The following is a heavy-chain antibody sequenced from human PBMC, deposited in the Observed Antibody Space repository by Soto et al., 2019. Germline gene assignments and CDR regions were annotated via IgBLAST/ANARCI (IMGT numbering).Heavy chain of an antibody. CDR3: VKDGSSGWPYFDDMDV. V-gene: IGHV3-23*01. CDR2: ISSSGGST. J-gene: IGHJ6*02. CDR1: GFTFSSYA. Sequence: GGSLRLSCAASGFTFSSYAMSWVRQAPGKGLEWVSAISSSGGSTYYADSVKGRFTISRDNSKNTLYLQMSSLRAEDTALYYCVKDGSSGWPYFDDMDVWGQGTTVTVSS. D-gene: IGHD6-19*01.